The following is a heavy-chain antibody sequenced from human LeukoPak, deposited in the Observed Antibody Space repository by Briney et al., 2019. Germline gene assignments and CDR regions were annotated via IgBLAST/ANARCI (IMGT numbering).Heavy chain of an antibody. CDR3: ARPPQQRVWFFDD. D-gene: IGHD6-13*01. V-gene: IGHV3-23*01. CDR1: GFTFSIYA. CDR2: IIGSGDGT. J-gene: IGHJ4*02. Sequence: GGSLVLSCAASGFTFSIYAMTWVRPAPGKGLEWVSAIIGSGDGTYYADSVKGRFTISRDNSKNTLYLQMDSLRAEDTAVYYCARPPQQRVWFFDDWGQGTLVTVSS.